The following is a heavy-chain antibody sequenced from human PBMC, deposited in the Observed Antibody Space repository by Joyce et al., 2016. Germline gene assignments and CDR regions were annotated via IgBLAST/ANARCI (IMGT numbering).Heavy chain of an antibody. CDR2: INPSGGST. CDR3: ARDTVMATGYYYYGMDV. J-gene: IGHJ6*02. CDR1: GYTFTNYY. Sequence: QVQLVQSGAEVKKPGASVKVSCKASGYTFTNYYMHWVRQAPGQGLEWMGIINPSGGSTNSAQKFQGRVTMTRDTSTSTVYMELSSLRSEDTAVYYCARDTVMATGYYYYGMDVWGQGTTVTVSS. V-gene: IGHV1-46*01. D-gene: IGHD5-18*01.